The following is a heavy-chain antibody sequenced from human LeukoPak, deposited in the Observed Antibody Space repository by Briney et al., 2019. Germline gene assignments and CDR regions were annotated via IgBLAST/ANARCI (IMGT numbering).Heavy chain of an antibody. CDR1: GGSVSSGNYY. J-gene: IGHJ4*02. D-gene: IGHD3-22*01. V-gene: IGHV4-61*02. CDR3: AAMIGYFDY. Sequence: PSETLSLTCTVSGGSVSSGNYYWSWIRQPAGKALEWIGRMYTSGAINYNPSLKSRLTISRDTSKNQFSLKLSSVTAADTAVYYCAAMIGYFDYWGQGILVTVSS. CDR2: MYTSGAI.